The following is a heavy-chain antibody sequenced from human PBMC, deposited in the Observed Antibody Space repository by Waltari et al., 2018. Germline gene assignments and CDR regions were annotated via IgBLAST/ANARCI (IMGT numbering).Heavy chain of an antibody. CDR1: GSIFTSHW. Sequence: EVQLVQSGAEVNKSGESLKISCRGSGSIFTSHWIGWAPQLPGKGREWMGIIFPGDSDTRYSPSFQGQVTISADKAVTTAYLQWSSLRASDTAMYYCARRHSDYRIVDIWGQGTMVTVSS. D-gene: IGHD6-25*01. J-gene: IGHJ3*02. CDR3: ARRHSDYRIVDI. V-gene: IGHV5-51*01. CDR2: IFPGDSDT.